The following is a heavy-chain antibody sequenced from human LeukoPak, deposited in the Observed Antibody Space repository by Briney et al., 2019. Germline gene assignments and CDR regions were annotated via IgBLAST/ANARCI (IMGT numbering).Heavy chain of an antibody. V-gene: IGHV3-23*01. CDR3: AKPKFTVAGSNYFDY. J-gene: IGHJ4*02. D-gene: IGHD6-19*01. CDR1: GFTFSTYA. CDR2: ISSNGGST. Sequence: PGGSLRLSCAVSGFTFSTYAMSWVRQAPGKGLEWVSAISSNGGSTYYADSVKGRFTISRDNSKNTLYLQMNSLRAEDTAVYYCAKPKFTVAGSNYFDYWGQGTLVTVSS.